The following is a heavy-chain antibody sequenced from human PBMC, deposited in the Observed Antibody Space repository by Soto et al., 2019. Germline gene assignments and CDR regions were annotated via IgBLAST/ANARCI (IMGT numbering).Heavy chain of an antibody. J-gene: IGHJ5*02. Sequence: GGSLRLSCTASTGYAMSWVRRGPGKGLEWISTISPTGNTHYADSVEGRFTISRDDSKNTFYLQMNNLRADDTGVYYCAKDPSTGHADLWGQGTLVTVSS. CDR1: TGYA. CDR3: AKDPSTGHADL. CDR2: ISPTGNT. V-gene: IGHV3-23*01.